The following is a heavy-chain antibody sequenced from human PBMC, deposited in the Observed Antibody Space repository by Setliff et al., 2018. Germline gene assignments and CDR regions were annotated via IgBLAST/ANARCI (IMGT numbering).Heavy chain of an antibody. Sequence: GASVKVSCKAFGYTFAKYGTSWVRQAPGQGLEWMGWISGYNGYTVYAQKLQGRVTLTTDTSTGTAYMEVRSLRSDDTAVYYCARGRDPAYYYDSGGYYWDYWGQGTLVTVSS. CDR1: GYTFAKYG. V-gene: IGHV1-18*01. D-gene: IGHD3-22*01. CDR3: ARGRDPAYYYDSGGYYWDY. CDR2: ISGYNGYT. J-gene: IGHJ4*02.